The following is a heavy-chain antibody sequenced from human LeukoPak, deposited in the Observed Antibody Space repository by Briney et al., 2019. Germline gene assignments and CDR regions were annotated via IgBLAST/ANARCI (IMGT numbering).Heavy chain of an antibody. D-gene: IGHD3-10*01. V-gene: IGHV4-30-2*01. J-gene: IGHJ4*02. CDR2: IYHSGST. Sequence: SETLSLTCTVSGGSISSGGYYWSWIRQPPGKGLEWIGYIYHSGSTYYNPSLKSRVTISVDRSKNQFSLNLSSVTAADTAVYYCARLGETYYYGSGVFDHWGQGTLVTVSS. CDR3: ARLGETYYYGSGVFDH. CDR1: GGSISSGGYY.